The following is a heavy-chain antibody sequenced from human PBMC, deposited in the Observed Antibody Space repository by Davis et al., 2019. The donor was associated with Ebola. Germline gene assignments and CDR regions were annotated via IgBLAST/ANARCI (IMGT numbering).Heavy chain of an antibody. D-gene: IGHD2-2*01. V-gene: IGHV4-59*12. CDR2: IYYSGST. CDR3: ARDLYPGGMDV. Sequence: SETLSLTCTVSGGSISSYYWSWIRQPPGKGLEWIGYIYYSGSTNYNPSLKSRVTISVDTSKNQFSLKLSSVTAADTAVYYCARDLYPGGMDVWGKGTTVTVSS. CDR1: GGSISSYY. J-gene: IGHJ6*04.